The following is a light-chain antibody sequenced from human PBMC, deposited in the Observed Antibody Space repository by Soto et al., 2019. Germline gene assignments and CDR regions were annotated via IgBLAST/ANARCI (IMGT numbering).Light chain of an antibody. V-gene: IGKV2-28*01. J-gene: IGKJ4*01. Sequence: DIVMTQSPLSLPVTPGEPASISCRSSQSLLHSNGYNYLDWYLQKPGQSPHLLIYLGSNRASGVPDRFSGSGSGTDFTVKISRVEAEDVGGYYCMQALQTPLFGGGTKVEIK. CDR3: MQALQTPL. CDR2: LGS. CDR1: QSLLHSNGYNY.